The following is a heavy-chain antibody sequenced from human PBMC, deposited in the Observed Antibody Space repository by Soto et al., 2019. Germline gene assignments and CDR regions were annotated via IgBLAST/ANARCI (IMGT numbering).Heavy chain of an antibody. CDR2: FRSRRGDT. CDR3: ARVPTYSNGLFYFDY. Sequence: QVQLVESGGGLVKPGGSLRLSCAASGFTFSDYYMSWIRQAPGKGLEWVSYFRSRRGDTNYADSVKGRFTIARDNAANSLFLQMNSLRAEDTAAYYCARVPTYSNGLFYFDYWGRGTLVTVSS. J-gene: IGHJ4*02. CDR1: GFTFSDYY. V-gene: IGHV3-11*06. D-gene: IGHD6-19*01.